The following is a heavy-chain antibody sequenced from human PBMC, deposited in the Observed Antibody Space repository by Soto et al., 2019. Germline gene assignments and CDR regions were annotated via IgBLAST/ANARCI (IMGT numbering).Heavy chain of an antibody. CDR2: ISSDGINK. CDR3: ARDWTVMVGY. J-gene: IGHJ4*02. D-gene: IGHD5-18*01. CDR1: GFTFSSFD. V-gene: IGHV3-30*04. Sequence: QVQLVESGGGVVQPGRSLRLSCAASGFTFSSFDMHWVRQVPGKGLEWVAFISSDGINKDYGDSVKGRFTISRDNSKNTLYLQMNSLRTDDTAVYFCARDWTVMVGYWCQGTLVTVSS.